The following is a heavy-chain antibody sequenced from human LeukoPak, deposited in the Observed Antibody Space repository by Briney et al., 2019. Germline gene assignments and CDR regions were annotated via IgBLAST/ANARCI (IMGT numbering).Heavy chain of an antibody. J-gene: IGHJ4*02. V-gene: IGHV1-2*06. D-gene: IGHD3-9*01. Sequence: ASVKVSCKASGYTFTGYYMHWVRQAPGQGLEWMGRINPNSGGTNNPQKFQGRVTMTRDTSISTAYMELSRLRSDDTAVYYCARSNILTAGVFDYWGQGTLVTVSS. CDR1: GYTFTGYY. CDR3: ARSNILTAGVFDY. CDR2: INPNSGGT.